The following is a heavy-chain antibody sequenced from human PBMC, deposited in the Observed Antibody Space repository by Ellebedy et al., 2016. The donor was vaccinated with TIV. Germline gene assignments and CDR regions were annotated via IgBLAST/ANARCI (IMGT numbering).Heavy chain of an antibody. CDR1: GFTFSNFA. J-gene: IGHJ4*02. CDR3: AKGTSSGFNYDRVGFEY. D-gene: IGHD3-22*01. CDR2: ISGGGGST. V-gene: IGHV3-23*01. Sequence: GGSLRLSCAASGFTFSNFAMHWVRQAPGKGLEWLAVISGGGGSTYHAGSVKGRSTITRDNSKNTLYLQMDRLRAEDTAVYYCAKGTSSGFNYDRVGFEYWGQGALVTVSS.